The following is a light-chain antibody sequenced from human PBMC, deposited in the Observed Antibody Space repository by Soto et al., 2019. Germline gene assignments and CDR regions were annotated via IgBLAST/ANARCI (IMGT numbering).Light chain of an antibody. J-gene: IGKJ1*01. CDR1: QSIGRW. CDR2: DAS. Sequence: DNQMTQSPSTLSASVGDRVTLTCRASQSIGRWLAWYQQKPGKAPKVLIYDASTLEIGVPSRFSGSGSEIEFTLTISRLQPYDFAAYSCQKYDTYAWTVDEATNVDTK. CDR3: QKYDTYAWT. V-gene: IGKV1-5*01.